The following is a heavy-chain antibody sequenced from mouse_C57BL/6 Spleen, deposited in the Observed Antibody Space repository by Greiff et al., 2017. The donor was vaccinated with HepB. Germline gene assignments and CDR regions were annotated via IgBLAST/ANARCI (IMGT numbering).Heavy chain of an antibody. CDR3: ARGRAAQADY. CDR2: IYPRSGNT. CDR1: GYTFTSYG. J-gene: IGHJ2*01. V-gene: IGHV1-81*01. D-gene: IGHD3-2*02. Sequence: VQVVESGAELARPGASVKLSCKASGYTFTSYGISWVKQRTGQGLEWIGEIYPRSGNTYYNEKFKGKATLTADKSSSTAYMELRSLTSEDSAVYFCARGRAAQADYWGQGTTLTVSS.